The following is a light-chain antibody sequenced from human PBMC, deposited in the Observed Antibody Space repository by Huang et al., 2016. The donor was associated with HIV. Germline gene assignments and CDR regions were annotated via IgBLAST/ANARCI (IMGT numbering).Light chain of an antibody. CDR2: GAS. CDR1: QTISSF. J-gene: IGKJ2*01. Sequence: DIQMTQSPSSLSASVGDRVTITCRASQTISSFLNWYQQKPGRAPKLLIYGASTLQSGAPARFSGRGSGTDFALTISSLQPEDSATYYCQQSDNIPYTFGQGTKLEIK. V-gene: IGKV1-39*01. CDR3: QQSDNIPYT.